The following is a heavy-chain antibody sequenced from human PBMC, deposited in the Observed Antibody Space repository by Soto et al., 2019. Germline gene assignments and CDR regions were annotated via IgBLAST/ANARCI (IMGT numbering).Heavy chain of an antibody. CDR1: GGTFSSYT. J-gene: IGHJ3*02. D-gene: IGHD2-15*01. V-gene: IGHV1-69*02. Sequence: QVQLVQSGAEVKKPGSSVKVSCTASGGTFSSYTISWVRQAPGQGLEWMGRIIPILGIANYAQKFQGRVTLTADKSTSTAYMERRSVRFAGTAVEYYASEGRRGGSRYWGADAFDIWGQGTMVTV. CDR2: IIPILGIA. CDR3: ASEGRRGGSRYWGADAFDI.